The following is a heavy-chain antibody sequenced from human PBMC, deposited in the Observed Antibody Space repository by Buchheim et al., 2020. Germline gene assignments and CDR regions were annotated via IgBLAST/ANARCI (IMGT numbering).Heavy chain of an antibody. CDR2: IYYSGST. D-gene: IGHD1-14*01. CDR1: GGSISSYY. J-gene: IGHJ4*02. V-gene: IGHV4-59*01. Sequence: QVQLQESGPGLVKPSETLSLTCTVSGGSISSYYWSWIRQPPGKGLEWIGYIYYSGSTNYNPSLKSRVTISVDTSKKQFYLQLSSVTAADTAVYYCAREGTGYSEYYFDYWGQGTL. CDR3: AREGTGYSEYYFDY.